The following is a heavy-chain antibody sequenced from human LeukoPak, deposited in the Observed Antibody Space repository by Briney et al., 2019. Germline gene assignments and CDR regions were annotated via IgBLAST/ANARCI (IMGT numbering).Heavy chain of an antibody. CDR3: ARVLRFLKGFDP. D-gene: IGHD3-3*01. J-gene: IGHJ5*02. Sequence: GASVKVSCKASGYTFTSYDINWVRQATGQGLEWMGWMNPNSGNTGYAQKFQGRVTMTRNTSISTAYVELSSLRSEDTAVYYCARVLRFLKGFDPWGQGTLVTVSS. CDR2: MNPNSGNT. CDR1: GYTFTSYD. V-gene: IGHV1-8*01.